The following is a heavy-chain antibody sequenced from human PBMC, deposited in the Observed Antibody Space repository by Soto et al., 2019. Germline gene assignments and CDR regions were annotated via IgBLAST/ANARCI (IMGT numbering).Heavy chain of an antibody. D-gene: IGHD1-1*01. Sequence: EVQLVESGGGLVKPGGSLRLSCAASGLSFTNAWSWVRQAPGKGLEWVGLIKSKRDGATTDYAAPVKGRFTISRDDSKDTLYLQMNSLKTDDTAVYYCTTVLDYFTTCRVWWGQGTRVTVSS. CDR3: TTVLDYFTTCRVW. CDR2: IKSKRDGATT. V-gene: IGHV3-15*01. J-gene: IGHJ4*02. CDR1: GLSFTNAW.